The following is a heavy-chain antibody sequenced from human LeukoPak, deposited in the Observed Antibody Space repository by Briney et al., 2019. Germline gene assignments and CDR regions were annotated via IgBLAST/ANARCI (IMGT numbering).Heavy chain of an antibody. CDR2: FDPEGGET. J-gene: IGHJ6*03. Sequence: ASVKVSCKVSGYTLTELSMHWVRQAPGKGLEWMGGFDPEGGETIYAQKFQGRVTMTEDTSTDTAYMELSRLRSDDTAVYYCARGAFGYMDVWGKGTTVTVSS. CDR1: GYTLTELS. CDR3: ARGAFGYMDV. D-gene: IGHD3-10*01. V-gene: IGHV1-24*01.